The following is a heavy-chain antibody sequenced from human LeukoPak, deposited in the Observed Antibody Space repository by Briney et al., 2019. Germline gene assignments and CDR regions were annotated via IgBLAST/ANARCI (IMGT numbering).Heavy chain of an antibody. V-gene: IGHV4-59*13. CDR3: ARDRSAAPADY. J-gene: IGHJ4*02. D-gene: IGHD6-13*01. CDR2: THDSGNS. Sequence: SETLSLTCTVSGGSITNNYWAWIRQPPGKGLEWIGYTHDSGNSNYNPSLRSRVTISIDTSKNQFSLKLTSVTAADTAAYYCARDRSAAPADYWGQGTLVTVSS. CDR1: GGSITNNY.